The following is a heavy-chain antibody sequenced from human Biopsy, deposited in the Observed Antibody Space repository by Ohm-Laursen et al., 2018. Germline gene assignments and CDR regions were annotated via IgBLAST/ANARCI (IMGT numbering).Heavy chain of an antibody. CDR1: GYTFTSYA. Sequence: SVKVSCKASGYTFTSYAISWVRQAPGQGLEWMGWSSGYNGKTNYAQKFQGRLIMTTDTSTSTAYMDLRSLRSDDTAVYYCARAKLEPVYYYYGMDVWGQGTTVTVSS. V-gene: IGHV1-18*01. CDR3: ARAKLEPVYYYYGMDV. CDR2: SSGYNGKT. J-gene: IGHJ6*02. D-gene: IGHD1-1*01.